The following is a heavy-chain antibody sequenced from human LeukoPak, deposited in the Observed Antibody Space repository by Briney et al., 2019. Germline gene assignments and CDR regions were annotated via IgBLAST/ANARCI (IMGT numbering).Heavy chain of an antibody. V-gene: IGHV1-18*01. J-gene: IGHJ5*02. CDR2: ISAYNGET. CDR3: ARDACVSCGGDCCHDP. CDR1: GYTFTNYG. D-gene: IGHD2-21*02. Sequence: ASVKVSCKASGYTFTNYGISWVRQAPGQGLEWMAWISAYNGETRYAQKFQGRVILTTDTSTTTAYMDLRNLRSDDTAVYYCARDACVSCGGDCCHDPWGQGILVTVSS.